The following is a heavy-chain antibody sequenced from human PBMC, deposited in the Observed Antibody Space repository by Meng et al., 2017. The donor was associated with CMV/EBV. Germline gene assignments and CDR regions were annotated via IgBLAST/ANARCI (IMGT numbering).Heavy chain of an antibody. V-gene: IGHV1-69*12. CDR1: GGTFSSYA. CDR3: ARQLRLGELSPFDY. J-gene: IGHJ4*02. D-gene: IGHD3-16*02. Sequence: QVHLVHSGAEVKKPGSSVKVSCKASGGTFSSYAISWVRQAPGQWLEWMGGIIPIFGTANDAQKFQGRVTITADESTSTAYMELSSLRSEDTAVYYCARQLRLGELSPFDYWGQGTLVTVSS. CDR2: IIPIFGTA.